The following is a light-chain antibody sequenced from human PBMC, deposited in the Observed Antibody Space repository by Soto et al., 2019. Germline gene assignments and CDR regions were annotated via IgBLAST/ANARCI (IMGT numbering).Light chain of an antibody. CDR3: QHLNSYPLT. CDR2: AAS. Sequence: IQLTQSPSALSASVGDRVTSTCRASQGISSYLAWYQQKPGKAPKLLIYAASTLQSGVPSRFSGSGSGTDFTLTISSLQPEDFATYYCQHLNSYPLTFGGGTKVDIK. V-gene: IGKV1-9*01. J-gene: IGKJ4*01. CDR1: QGISSY.